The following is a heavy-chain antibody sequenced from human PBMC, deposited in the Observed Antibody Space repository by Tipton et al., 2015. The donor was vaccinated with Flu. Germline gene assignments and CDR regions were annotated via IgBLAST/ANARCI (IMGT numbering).Heavy chain of an antibody. D-gene: IGHD4-17*01. CDR3: ARLPRHYGDYPLDY. J-gene: IGHJ4*01. CDR2: IFATGTA. CDR1: GEALGTHY. Sequence: GEALGTHYWTWFLQPAGERLEWIGRIFATGTAIYNPSLRSRVTMSVDTSKNQFSLNLTSVTAADTAVYYCARLPRHYGDYPLDYWGPGIMVTVSS. V-gene: IGHV4-4*07.